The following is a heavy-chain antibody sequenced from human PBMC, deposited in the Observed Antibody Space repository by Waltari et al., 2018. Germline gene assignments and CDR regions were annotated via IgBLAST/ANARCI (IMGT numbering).Heavy chain of an antibody. J-gene: IGHJ4*02. V-gene: IGHV4-38-2*02. CDR1: GYPISSGFY. D-gene: IGHD3-10*01. Sequence: QVQLQESGPGLVKPSETLSHTCAVAGYPISSGFYWGWVRQPPGKGLEWIGSIYHSGSTYYTPSLKSRVSLSVDTSTNQFSLNLISVTAADTALYYCARDRGAADYIDYWGQGTLVTVSS. CDR2: IYHSGST. CDR3: ARDRGAADYIDY.